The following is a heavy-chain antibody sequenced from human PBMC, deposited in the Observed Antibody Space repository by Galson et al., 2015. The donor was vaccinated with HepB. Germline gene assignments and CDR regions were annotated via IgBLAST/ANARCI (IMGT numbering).Heavy chain of an antibody. Sequence: SLRLSCAASAFTFNAYAMHWVRQAPGKGLEWVTAISLDGSNKYYADSVKGRFTISRDNFKNTLYLQMNSLGAEDTAVYYCARGRRLRYFDWLLQDDWYFDLWGRGTLVTVSS. CDR1: AFTFNAYA. J-gene: IGHJ2*01. CDR2: ISLDGSNK. V-gene: IGHV3-30*04. CDR3: ARGRRLRYFDWLLQDDWYFDL. D-gene: IGHD3-9*01.